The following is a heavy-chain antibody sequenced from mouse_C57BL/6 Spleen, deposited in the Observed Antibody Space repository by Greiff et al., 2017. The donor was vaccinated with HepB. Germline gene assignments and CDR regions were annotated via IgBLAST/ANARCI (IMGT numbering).Heavy chain of an antibody. CDR3: ARQGSYYFDY. CDR1: GFTFSSYG. CDR2: ISSGGSYT. Sequence: DVKLVESGGDLVKPGGSLKLSCAASGFTFSSYGMSWVRQTPDKRLEWVATISSGGSYTYYPDSVKGRFTISRDNAKNTLYLQMSSLKSEDTAMYYCARQGSYYFDYWGQGTTLTVSS. J-gene: IGHJ2*01. V-gene: IGHV5-6*02.